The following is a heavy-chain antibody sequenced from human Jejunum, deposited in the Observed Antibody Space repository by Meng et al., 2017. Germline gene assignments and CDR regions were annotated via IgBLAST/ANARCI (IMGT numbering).Heavy chain of an antibody. Sequence: GESLKISCAASGFIFSNYWMTWVRQAPGKGLEWVACTNQDGSPKYSVDSVKGRFTISRDNAKNSLYLQMSSLRAEDTAVYYCATVGDGYIYEARGSWGQGTLVTVSS. D-gene: IGHD5-18*01. CDR2: TNQDGSPK. CDR3: ATVGDGYIYEARGS. V-gene: IGHV3-7*01. CDR1: GFIFSNYW. J-gene: IGHJ5*02.